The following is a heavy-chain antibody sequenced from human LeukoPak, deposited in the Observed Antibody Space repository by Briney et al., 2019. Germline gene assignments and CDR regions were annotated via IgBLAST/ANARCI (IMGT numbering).Heavy chain of an antibody. J-gene: IGHJ1*01. V-gene: IGHV1-18*01. CDR2: ISAYNGNT. Sequence: WASVKVSCKASGYTFTSYDINWVRQATGQGLEWMGWISAYNGNTNYAQKLQGRVTMTTDTSTSTAYMELRSLRSDDTAVYYCAFHPITMIASGAEYFQHWGQGTLVTVSS. D-gene: IGHD3-22*01. CDR1: GYTFTSYD. CDR3: AFHPITMIASGAEYFQH.